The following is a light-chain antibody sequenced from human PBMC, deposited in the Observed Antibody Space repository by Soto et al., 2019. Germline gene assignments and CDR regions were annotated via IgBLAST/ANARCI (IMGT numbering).Light chain of an antibody. CDR2: GAS. Sequence: IVLTQSPGTLSLSPWDRATLSCRASQSVSSSYLAWYQQKPGQAPRLLIYGASTRATGVPARFSGSGSGTEFTLTISRLQSEDFAIYYCQQYYNWRPRFGQGTKVDIK. CDR3: QQYYNWRPR. J-gene: IGKJ1*01. CDR1: QSVSSSY. V-gene: IGKV3-15*01.